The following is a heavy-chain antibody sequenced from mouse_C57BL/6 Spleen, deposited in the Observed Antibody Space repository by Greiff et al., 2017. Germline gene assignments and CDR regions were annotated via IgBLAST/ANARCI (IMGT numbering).Heavy chain of an antibody. CDR3: ARRIYYDDFDV. J-gene: IGHJ1*03. V-gene: IGHV5-12*01. Sequence: EVKVVESGGGLVQPGGSLKLSCAASGFTFSDYYMYWVRQTPEKRLEWVAYISNGGGSTYYPDTVKGRFTISRDNAKNTLYLQMSRLKSEDTAMYYCARRIYYDDFDVWGTGTTVTVSS. D-gene: IGHD2-4*01. CDR2: ISNGGGST. CDR1: GFTFSDYY.